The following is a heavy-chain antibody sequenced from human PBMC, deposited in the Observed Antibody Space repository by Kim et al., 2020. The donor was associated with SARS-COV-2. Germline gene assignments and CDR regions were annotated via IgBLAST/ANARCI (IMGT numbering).Heavy chain of an antibody. CDR3: ARDRGRSSSWYLNWFDP. D-gene: IGHD6-13*01. CDR1: GGSISSSNW. J-gene: IGHJ5*02. V-gene: IGHV4-4*02. Sequence: SETLSLTCAVSGGSISSSNWWSWVRQPPGEGLEWIGEIYHSGSTNYNPSLKSRVTISVDKSKNQFSLKLSSVTAADTAVYYCARDRGRSSSWYLNWFDPWGQGTLVTASS. CDR2: IYHSGST.